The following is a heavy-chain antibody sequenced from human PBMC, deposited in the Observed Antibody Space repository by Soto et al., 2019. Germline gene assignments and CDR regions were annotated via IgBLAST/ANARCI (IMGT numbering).Heavy chain of an antibody. D-gene: IGHD6-6*01. V-gene: IGHV4-59*01. J-gene: IGHJ5*02. CDR2: IYYSGST. Sequence: PSETLSLTCTVSGGSISSYYSSWIRQPPGKGLEWIGYIYYSGSTNYNPSLKSRVTISVDTSKNQFSLKLSSVTAADTAVYYCAREIYSSSGDNWFDPWGQGTLVTVSS. CDR3: AREIYSSSGDNWFDP. CDR1: GGSISSYY.